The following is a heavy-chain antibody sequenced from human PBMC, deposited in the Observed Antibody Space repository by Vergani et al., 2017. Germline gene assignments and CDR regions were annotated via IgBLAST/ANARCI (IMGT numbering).Heavy chain of an antibody. CDR1: GFTFSSYS. J-gene: IGHJ4*02. V-gene: IGHV3-33*08. D-gene: IGHD6-19*01. CDR3: TSLRQWLVWYFDY. CDR2: IWYDGSNK. Sequence: VQLVESGGGLVKPGGSLRLSCAASGFTFSSYSMNWVRQAPGKGLEWVAVIWYDGSNKYYADSVKGRFTISRDNSKNTLYLQMNSLRAEDTAVYYCTSLRQWLVWYFDYWGQGTLVTVSS.